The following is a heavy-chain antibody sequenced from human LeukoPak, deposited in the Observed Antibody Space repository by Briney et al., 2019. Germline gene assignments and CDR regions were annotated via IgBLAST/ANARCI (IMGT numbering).Heavy chain of an antibody. CDR1: GFTFTNYA. J-gene: IGHJ4*02. CDR3: AKRSGSGGPFDY. V-gene: IGHV3-23*01. D-gene: IGHD3-10*01. CDR2: ISPGGST. Sequence: GGSLRLSCAASGFTFTNYAMSWVRQAPGRGLEWVSNISPGGSTNYADSVKGRFTVSRDNYKNTMYLQMNSLRAEDTAVYYCAKRSGSGGPFDYWGQGILVTVSS.